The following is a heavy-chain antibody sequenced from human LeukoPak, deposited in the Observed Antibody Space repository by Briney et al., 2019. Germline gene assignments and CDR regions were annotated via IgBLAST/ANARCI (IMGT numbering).Heavy chain of an antibody. CDR3: ARGWWSSSSPKGMDV. CDR1: GFTVSSNY. V-gene: IGHV3-53*05. D-gene: IGHD6-6*01. CDR2: IYSGDST. Sequence: PGGSLRLSCAASGFTVSSNYMSWVRQAPGKGLEWVSVIYSGDSTNYPDSVKGRFTISRDNSKNTLYLQMNSLRSEDTAVYYCARGWWSSSSPKGMDVWGQGTTVTVSS. J-gene: IGHJ6*02.